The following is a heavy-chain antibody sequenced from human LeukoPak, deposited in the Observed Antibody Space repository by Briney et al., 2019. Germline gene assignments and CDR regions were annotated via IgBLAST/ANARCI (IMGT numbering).Heavy chain of an antibody. J-gene: IGHJ6*02. CDR2: IYYSGST. Sequence: LRLSCAASGFTFSDYYMSWIRQAPGKGLEWIGYIYYSGSTNYNPSLKSRVTISVDTSKNQFSLKLSSVTAADTAVYYCARVSVDYYYGMDVWGQGTTVTVSS. D-gene: IGHD2-15*01. V-gene: IGHV4-59*01. CDR1: GFTFSDYY. CDR3: ARVSVDYYYGMDV.